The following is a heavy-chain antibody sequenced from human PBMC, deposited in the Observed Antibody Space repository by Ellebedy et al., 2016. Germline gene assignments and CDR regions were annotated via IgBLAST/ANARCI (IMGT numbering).Heavy chain of an antibody. Sequence: GESLKISCAASGFTFSSYDMHWVRQATGKGLEWVSAIGTAGDTYYPGSVKGRFTISRENAKNSLYLQMNSLRAEDTAVYYCARNFPRDGYNSDAFDIWGQGTMVTVSS. D-gene: IGHD5-24*01. J-gene: IGHJ3*02. CDR1: GFTFSSYD. CDR2: IGTAGDT. V-gene: IGHV3-13*01. CDR3: ARNFPRDGYNSDAFDI.